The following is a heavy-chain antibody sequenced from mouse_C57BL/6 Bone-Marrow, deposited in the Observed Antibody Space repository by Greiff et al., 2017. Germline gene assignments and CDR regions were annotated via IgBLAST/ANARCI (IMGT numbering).Heavy chain of an antibody. D-gene: IGHD2-1*01. CDR1: GFTFSDYY. Sequence: EVMLVESEGGLVQPGSSMKLSCTASGFTFSDYYMAWVRQVPEKGLEWVANINYDGSSTYYLDSLKSRFIISRDNAKNILYLQMSSLKSEDTATYYCARDRGNPYYYAMDYWGQGTSVTVSS. J-gene: IGHJ4*01. CDR3: ARDRGNPYYYAMDY. V-gene: IGHV5-16*01. CDR2: INYDGSST.